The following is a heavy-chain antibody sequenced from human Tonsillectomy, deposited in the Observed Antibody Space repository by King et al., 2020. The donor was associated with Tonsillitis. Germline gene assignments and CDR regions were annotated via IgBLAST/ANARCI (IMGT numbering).Heavy chain of an antibody. V-gene: IGHV4-34*01. CDR1: GGSFSGYY. CDR3: ARGPGSTIYYFDY. CDR2: INHSGST. Sequence: VQLQQWGAGLLKPSETLSLTCAVYGGSFSGYYWSWIRQPPGKGLEWIGEINHSGSTNYNPSLTSRVTISVDTSKNQFSLKLSSVTAADTAVYYCARGPGSTIYYFDYWGQGTLVTVSS. J-gene: IGHJ4*02. D-gene: IGHD3-10*01.